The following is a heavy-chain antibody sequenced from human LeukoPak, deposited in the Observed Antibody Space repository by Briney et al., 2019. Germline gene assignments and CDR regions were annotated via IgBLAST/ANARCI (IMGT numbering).Heavy chain of an antibody. V-gene: IGHV3-74*01. CDR1: GFTFSSYW. J-gene: IGHJ6*02. Sequence: GGSLRLSCAASGFTFSSYWMHWVRQAPGKGLAWVSRINSDGSSTSYADSVKGRFTISRDNAKNTLYLQMNSLRAEDTAVYYCARDLWVTTVYYYYGMDVWGQGTTVTVSS. D-gene: IGHD4-17*01. CDR3: ARDLWVTTVYYYYGMDV. CDR2: INSDGSST.